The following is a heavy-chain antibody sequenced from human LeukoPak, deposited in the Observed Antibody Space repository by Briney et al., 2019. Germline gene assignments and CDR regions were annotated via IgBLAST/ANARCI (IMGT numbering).Heavy chain of an antibody. CDR1: GGTFSSYA. CDR2: IIPILGTA. Sequence: HEASVKVSCKASGGTFSSYAISWVRQAPGQGLEWMGRIIPILGTANYAQKFQGGVTITADKSTSTAYMELSSLRSEDTAVYYCASPMTRNYGDYGNAYWGQGTLVTVSS. J-gene: IGHJ4*02. CDR3: ASPMTRNYGDYGNAY. V-gene: IGHV1-69*04. D-gene: IGHD4-17*01.